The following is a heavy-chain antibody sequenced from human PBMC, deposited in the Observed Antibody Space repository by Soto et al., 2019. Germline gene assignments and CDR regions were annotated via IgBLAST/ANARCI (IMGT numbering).Heavy chain of an antibody. CDR1: GGSISSGGYY. CDR3: ARDLPYCSSTSCYRYWYFDL. D-gene: IGHD2-2*01. Sequence: QVQLQESGPGLVKPSQTLSLTCTVSGGSISSGGYYWSWIRQHPGKGLEWIGYIYYSGSTYYNPSLKSRVTISVDTSKNQFSLKLSSVTAGDTAVYYCARDLPYCSSTSCYRYWYFDLWGRGTLVTVSS. CDR2: IYYSGST. V-gene: IGHV4-31*03. J-gene: IGHJ2*01.